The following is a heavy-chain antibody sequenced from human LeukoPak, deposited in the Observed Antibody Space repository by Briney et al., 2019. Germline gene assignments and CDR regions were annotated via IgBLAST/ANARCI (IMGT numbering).Heavy chain of an antibody. D-gene: IGHD2-2*01. V-gene: IGHV4-34*01. Sequence: PSETLSLTCAVYGGSFSGYYWSWIRQPPGKGLEWIGEINHSGSTNYNPSLKSRVTISVDTSKNQFSLKLSSVAAADTAVYYCASLVDCSSTSCYAWEFDYWGQGTLVTVSS. J-gene: IGHJ4*02. CDR3: ASLVDCSSTSCYAWEFDY. CDR1: GGSFSGYY. CDR2: INHSGST.